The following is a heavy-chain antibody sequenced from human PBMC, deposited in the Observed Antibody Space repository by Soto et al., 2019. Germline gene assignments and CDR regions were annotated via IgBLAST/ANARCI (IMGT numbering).Heavy chain of an antibody. CDR2: ISGSGGST. D-gene: IGHD3-3*01. J-gene: IGHJ4*02. CDR1: GFTFSSYA. CDR3: AKNSNYDFWSGYSPDY. Sequence: GGSLRLSCAASGFTFSSYAMSWVRQAPGKGLEWVSAISGSGGSTYYADSVKGRFTISRDNSKNTLYLQMNSLRAEDTAVYYCAKNSNYDFWSGYSPDYWGQGTLVTVSS. V-gene: IGHV3-23*01.